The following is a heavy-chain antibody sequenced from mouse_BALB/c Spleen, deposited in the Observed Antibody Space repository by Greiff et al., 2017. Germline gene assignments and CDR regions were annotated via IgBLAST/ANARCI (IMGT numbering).Heavy chain of an antibody. J-gene: IGHJ3*01. Sequence: VQLQQSGPGLVKPSQSLSLTCTVTGYSITSDYAWNWIRQFPGNKLEWMGYISYSGSTSYNPSLKSRISITRDTSKNQFFLQLNSVTTEDTATYYCAREGQPFAYWGQGTLVTVSA. V-gene: IGHV3-2*02. D-gene: IGHD6-1*01. CDR2: ISYSGST. CDR1: GYSITSDYA. CDR3: AREGQPFAY.